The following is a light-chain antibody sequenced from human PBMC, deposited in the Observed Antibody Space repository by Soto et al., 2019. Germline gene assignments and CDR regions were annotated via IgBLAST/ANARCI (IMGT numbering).Light chain of an antibody. CDR1: RDISNY. J-gene: IGKJ4*01. CDR2: GAS. V-gene: IGKV1-27*01. Sequence: DIQVTQSPSSLSASLGDRVSITCRASRDISNYLAWYQQKPGQVPRLLISGASTLHSGVPSRFSGSGSGTDFTLTITSLQPEDIAPYFCQTYGTAPLTFGGGTKVEI. CDR3: QTYGTAPLT.